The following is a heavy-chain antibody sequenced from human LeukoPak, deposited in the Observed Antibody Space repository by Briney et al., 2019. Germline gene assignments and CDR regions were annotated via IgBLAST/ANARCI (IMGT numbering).Heavy chain of an antibody. V-gene: IGHV3-23*01. D-gene: IGHD3-9*01. J-gene: IGHJ6*02. CDR2: IGSSVNTT. Sequence: GGSLRLSYAASGFTFSNYALSWVRQAPGKGLEWVSSIGSSVNTTHYADSVKGRFTISRDNSKNTLYLQMNSLRAEDTAIYYCARDQAFDWFYYYYGTDVWGLGTTVIVSS. CDR1: GFTFSNYA. CDR3: ARDQAFDWFYYYYGTDV.